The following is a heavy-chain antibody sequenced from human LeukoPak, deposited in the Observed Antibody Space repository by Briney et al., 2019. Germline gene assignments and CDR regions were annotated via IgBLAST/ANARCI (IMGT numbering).Heavy chain of an antibody. CDR3: GRFIVVPNFDY. D-gene: IGHD3-22*01. CDR2: IYHSGST. CDR1: GFTFSSGYY. J-gene: IGHJ4*02. V-gene: IGHV4-38-2*02. Sequence: SETLSLSCTASGFTFSSGYYCGFRRQPPRKLLEGTGIIYHSGSTYYDESLKSRVTISRDSSKNTLYLKLNTLTAADTAVYYCGRFIVVPNFDYWGQGTLVTVSS.